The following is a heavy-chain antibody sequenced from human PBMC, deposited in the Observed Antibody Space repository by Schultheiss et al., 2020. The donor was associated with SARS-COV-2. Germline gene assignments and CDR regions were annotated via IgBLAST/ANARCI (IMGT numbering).Heavy chain of an antibody. CDR3: ARPIAVAGYDAFDI. D-gene: IGHD6-19*01. Sequence: GGSLRLSCAASGFTFDDYGMSWVRQAPGKGLEWVSGINWNGGSTGYADSVKGRFTISRDNAKNSLYLQMNSLRAEDTALYHCARPIAVAGYDAFDIWGQGTMVTVSS. CDR1: GFTFDDYG. J-gene: IGHJ3*02. CDR2: INWNGGST. V-gene: IGHV3-20*01.